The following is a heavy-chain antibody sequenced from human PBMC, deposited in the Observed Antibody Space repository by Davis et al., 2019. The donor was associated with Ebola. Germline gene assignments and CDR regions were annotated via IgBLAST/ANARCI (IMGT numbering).Heavy chain of an antibody. CDR2: ISSSSSYI. CDR1: GFTFNAYS. J-gene: IGHJ4*02. CDR3: ATDNWGPAL. V-gene: IGHV3-21*01. D-gene: IGHD7-27*01. Sequence: GESLKISCAASGFTFNAYSMNWVRQAPGKGLEWVSSISSSSSYIYYADSVKGRFTISRDNAKKSLYLEMNSLRAEDTAVYYCATDNWGPALWGQGTLLTVSS.